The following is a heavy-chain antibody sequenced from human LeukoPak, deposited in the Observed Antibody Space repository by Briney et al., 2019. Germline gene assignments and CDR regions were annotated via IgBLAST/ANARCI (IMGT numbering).Heavy chain of an antibody. V-gene: IGHV3-23*01. CDR2: ISESGDKT. CDR1: GFTFSNYA. D-gene: IGHD3-10*01. CDR3: AKVEYYGSGSYL. Sequence: GGSLRLSCAASGFTFSNYALNWVRQAPGKGLEWVSAISESGDKTHYADSVKGRFTISRDNSKNTLYLQMKSLRAEDTAVYYCAKVEYYGSGSYLWGQGTLVTVSS. J-gene: IGHJ4*02.